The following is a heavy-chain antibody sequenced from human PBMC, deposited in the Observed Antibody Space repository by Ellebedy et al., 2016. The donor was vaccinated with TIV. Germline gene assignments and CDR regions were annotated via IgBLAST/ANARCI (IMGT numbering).Heavy chain of an antibody. Sequence: AASVKVSCKASGGTFSSYGISWVRQAPGQGLEWMGGILPIHGTANYAPKFQGRATITANESNSTAYMELTSLRSEDTAVYYCAREGLVVLAANQETYYYYYGMDVWGQGTTVTVS. CDR2: ILPIHGTA. CDR3: AREGLVVLAANQETYYYYYGMDV. CDR1: GGTFSSYG. D-gene: IGHD2-15*01. J-gene: IGHJ6*02. V-gene: IGHV1-69*13.